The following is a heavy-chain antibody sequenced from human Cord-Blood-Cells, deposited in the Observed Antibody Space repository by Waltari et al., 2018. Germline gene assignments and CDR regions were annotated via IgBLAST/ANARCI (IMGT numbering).Heavy chain of an antibody. CDR1: GFTFSSYW. D-gene: IGHD3-3*01. CDR3: ARVRYYDFWSGYYY. J-gene: IGHJ4*02. Sequence: EVQLVESGGGLVQPGGSLRLSCAASGFTFSSYWMHWVRQAPGKGLVWGSLSNSEGSSTSYADSVKGRFTTSRDNAKNTLYLQMNSLRAEDTAVYYCARVRYYDFWSGYYYWGQGTLVTVSS. V-gene: IGHV3-74*01. CDR2: SNSEGSST.